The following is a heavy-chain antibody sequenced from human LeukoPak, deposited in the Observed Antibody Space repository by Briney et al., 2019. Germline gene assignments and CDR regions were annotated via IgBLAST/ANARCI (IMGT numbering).Heavy chain of an antibody. Sequence: GGSLRLSCAASGFTFSSYSMNWVRQAPGKGLEWVSSISSSSSYIYYADSVKGRFTISRDNAKNSLYLQVNSLRAEDTAVYYCARPITIFGVVGDDYWGQGTLVTVSS. D-gene: IGHD3-3*01. V-gene: IGHV3-21*01. CDR1: GFTFSSYS. J-gene: IGHJ4*02. CDR2: ISSSSSYI. CDR3: ARPITIFGVVGDDY.